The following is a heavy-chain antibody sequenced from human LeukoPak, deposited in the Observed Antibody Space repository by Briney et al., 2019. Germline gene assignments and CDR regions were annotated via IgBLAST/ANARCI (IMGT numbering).Heavy chain of an antibody. V-gene: IGHV4-39*01. CDR3: ARRNSGYDHFDY. D-gene: IGHD5-12*01. J-gene: IGHJ4*02. CDR2: IYYSGSI. Sequence: SETLSLTCTVSGGSISSSSYYWGWIRQPPGKGLEWIGSIYYSGSIYYNPSLKSRVTISVDTSKNQFSLKLSSVTAADTAVYYCARRNSGYDHFDYWGQGTLVTVSS. CDR1: GGSISSSSYY.